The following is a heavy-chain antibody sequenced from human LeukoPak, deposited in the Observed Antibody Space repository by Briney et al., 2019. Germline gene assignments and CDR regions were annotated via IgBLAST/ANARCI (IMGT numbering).Heavy chain of an antibody. Sequence: PGRSLRLSCAASGFTFSSYGMHWVRQAPGKGLEWVAVISYDGSNKYYADSVKGRFTISRDNPKNTLYLQMNSLRAEDTAVYYCAKSNNWNDVRDWFDPWGQGTLVTVSS. J-gene: IGHJ5*02. D-gene: IGHD1-20*01. V-gene: IGHV3-30*18. CDR2: ISYDGSNK. CDR1: GFTFSSYG. CDR3: AKSNNWNDVRDWFDP.